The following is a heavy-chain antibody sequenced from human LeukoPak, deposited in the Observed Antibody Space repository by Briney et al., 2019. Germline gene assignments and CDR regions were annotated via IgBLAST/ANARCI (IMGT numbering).Heavy chain of an antibody. D-gene: IGHD4-17*01. CDR3: ARDDYGETFDY. Sequence: GGSLRLSCAASGFTFSNYAMNWVRQAPGRGLEWVSGISGRGGSTFYVDSVKGRFTISRDNSKNTLYLQMNSLRAEDTAIYYCARDDYGETFDYWGQGTLVTVSS. CDR1: GFTFSNYA. V-gene: IGHV3-23*01. CDR2: ISGRGGST. J-gene: IGHJ4*02.